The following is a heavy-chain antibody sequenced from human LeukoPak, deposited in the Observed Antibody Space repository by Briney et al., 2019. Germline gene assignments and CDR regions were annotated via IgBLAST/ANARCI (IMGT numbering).Heavy chain of an antibody. J-gene: IGHJ4*02. D-gene: IGHD4-17*01. CDR1: GFTVSSNY. V-gene: IGHV3-53*01. CDR2: IYSGGST. Sequence: GGSLRLSCAASGFTVSSNYMSWVRQAPGKGLEWVSVIYSGGSTYYADSVKGRFTISRDNSKNTLYLQMNSLRAEDTAVYYCARTQDNGDYFFDYWGQGTLVTVSS. CDR3: ARTQDNGDYFFDY.